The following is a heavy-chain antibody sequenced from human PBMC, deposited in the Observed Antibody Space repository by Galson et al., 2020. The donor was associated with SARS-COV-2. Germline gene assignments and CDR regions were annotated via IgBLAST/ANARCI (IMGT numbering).Heavy chain of an antibody. CDR1: GFTFSSYS. J-gene: IGHJ6*02. Sequence: AGSLRLSCAASGFTFSSYSMNWVRQAPGKGLEWVSYISSSSSTIYYADSVKGRFTISRDNAKNSLYLQMNSLRDEDTAVYYCASSLGDQIYYYYGMDVWGQGTTVTVSS. CDR3: ASSLGDQIYYYYGMDV. CDR2: ISSSSSTI. D-gene: IGHD4-17*01. V-gene: IGHV3-48*02.